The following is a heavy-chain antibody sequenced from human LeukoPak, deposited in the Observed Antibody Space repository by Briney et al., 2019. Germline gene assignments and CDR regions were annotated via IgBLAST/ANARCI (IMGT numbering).Heavy chain of an antibody. V-gene: IGHV3-64*01. D-gene: IGHD4-17*01. CDR3: ARTGDYGDYGDY. CDR1: GFTFSSYA. CDR2: ISSNGGST. J-gene: IGHJ4*02. Sequence: GGSLRLSCAASGFTFSSYAMHWVRQAPGKGLEYVSAISSNGGSTYYANSVKGRFTISRDNSENTLYLQMGSLRAEDMAVYYCARTGDYGDYGDYWGQGTLVTVSS.